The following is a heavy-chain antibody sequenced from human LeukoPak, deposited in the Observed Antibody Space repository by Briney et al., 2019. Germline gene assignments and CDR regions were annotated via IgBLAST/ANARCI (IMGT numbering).Heavy chain of an antibody. J-gene: IGHJ5*02. Sequence: ASVKVSCKASGYTFTGYYMHWVRQAPGQGLVWVGWINPNSGGTNYAQKFQGRVTMTRDTSISTAYMELSRLRSDDTAVYYCAGLTTANNWFDPWGQGTLVTVSS. CDR1: GYTFTGYY. D-gene: IGHD1-1*01. CDR2: INPNSGGT. V-gene: IGHV1-2*02. CDR3: AGLTTANNWFDP.